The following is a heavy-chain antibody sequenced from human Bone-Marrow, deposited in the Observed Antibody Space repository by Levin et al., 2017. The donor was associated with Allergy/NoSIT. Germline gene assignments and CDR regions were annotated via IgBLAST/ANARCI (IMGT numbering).Heavy chain of an antibody. D-gene: IGHD3-10*01. CDR1: GFTFSSYG. J-gene: IGHJ6*02. Sequence: GESLKISCAASGFTFSSYGMHWVRQAPGKGLEWVAVISYDGSNKYYADSVKGRFTISRDNSKNTLYLQMNSLRAEDTAVYYCANARGAPDYYYGMDVWGQGTTVTVSS. CDR2: ISYDGSNK. V-gene: IGHV3-30*18. CDR3: ANARGAPDYYYGMDV.